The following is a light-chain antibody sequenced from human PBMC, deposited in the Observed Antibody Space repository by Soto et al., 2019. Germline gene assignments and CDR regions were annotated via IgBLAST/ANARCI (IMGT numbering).Light chain of an antibody. CDR2: EVN. Sequence: QSVLTQPASVSGSPGQSITISCTGTSSDVGAYNHVSWYQQHPGKAPKLMIYEVNNRPSGVSNRFSGSKSGYTASLTISGLQAEDEADDYCCSSTTSNTRVFGTGTKLTVL. J-gene: IGLJ1*01. V-gene: IGLV2-14*01. CDR1: SSDVGAYNH. CDR3: CSSTTSNTRV.